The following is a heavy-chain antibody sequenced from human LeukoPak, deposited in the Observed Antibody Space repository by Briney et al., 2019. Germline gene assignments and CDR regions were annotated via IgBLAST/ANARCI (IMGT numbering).Heavy chain of an antibody. CDR2: INSNGGST. CDR3: ARDTRHRYCSSTSCYRGWLDP. J-gene: IGHJ5*02. V-gene: IGHV3-64*01. D-gene: IGHD2-2*01. CDR1: GFTFSSYA. Sequence: GGSLRLSCVASGFTFSSYAMHWVRQTPGKGLEYVSGINSNGGSTHYANSVKGRFTISRDNSKHTLYLQMGSLRTEDTAVYYCARDTRHRYCSSTSCYRGWLDPWGQGTLVTVSS.